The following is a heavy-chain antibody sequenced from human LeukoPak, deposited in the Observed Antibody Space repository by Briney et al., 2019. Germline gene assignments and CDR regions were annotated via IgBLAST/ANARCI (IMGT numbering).Heavy chain of an antibody. CDR1: GYTLTELS. CDR2: FDPEDGET. D-gene: IGHD3-22*01. V-gene: IGHV1-24*01. CDR3: ATQGGYYDSSGPPGY. Sequence: ASVKVSCKVSGYTLTELSMHWVRQAPGKGLEWMGGFDPEDGETIYAQKFRGRVTMTEDTSTDTAYMELSSLRSEDTAVYYCATQGGYYDSSGPPGYWGQGTLVTVSS. J-gene: IGHJ4*02.